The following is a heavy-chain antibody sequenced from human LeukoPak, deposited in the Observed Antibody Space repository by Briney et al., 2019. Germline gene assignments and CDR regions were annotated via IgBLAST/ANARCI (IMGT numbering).Heavy chain of an antibody. D-gene: IGHD3-10*01. Sequence: GASVKVSCKASGYTFTSYDIHWVRQATGQGLEWMGRMNPNRGDTDYAQKFQGRVTMTRDTSISTAYMELSSLRSEDTAVYYCAREGYYYGSGSYPYGYWGQGTLDTVSS. CDR3: AREGYYYGSGSYPYGY. CDR2: MNPNRGDT. CDR1: GYTFTSYD. J-gene: IGHJ4*02. V-gene: IGHV1-8*01.